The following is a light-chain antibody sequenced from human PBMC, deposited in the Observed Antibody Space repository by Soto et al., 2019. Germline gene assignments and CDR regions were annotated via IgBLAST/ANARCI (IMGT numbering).Light chain of an antibody. CDR3: QHYGSSPSYT. CDR2: AAS. J-gene: IGKJ2*01. CDR1: RDVYINA. V-gene: IGKV3-20*01. Sequence: VVLTQSPATLSLSPGEPATLSCRASRDVYINALAWYQQKPGQAPRLLIYAASSRATGIPDRFSGSGSGTDFTLTISRLEPEDFAVYYCQHYGSSPSYTFGQGTKLEIK.